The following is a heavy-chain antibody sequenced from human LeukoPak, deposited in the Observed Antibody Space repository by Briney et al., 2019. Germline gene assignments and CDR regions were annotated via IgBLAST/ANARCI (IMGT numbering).Heavy chain of an antibody. J-gene: IGHJ4*02. CDR3: ARGRDDYNADPPWLL. CDR2: IYYSGST. CDR1: GGSISSSTCY. Sequence: KSSETLSLTCTVSGGSISSSTCYWGWIRQPPGKGLEWIGSIYYSGSTYYNPSLKSRVTISVDTSKNQFSLKLSSVTAADTAVYYCARGRDDYNADPPWLLWGQGTLVTASS. V-gene: IGHV4-39*07. D-gene: IGHD5-24*01.